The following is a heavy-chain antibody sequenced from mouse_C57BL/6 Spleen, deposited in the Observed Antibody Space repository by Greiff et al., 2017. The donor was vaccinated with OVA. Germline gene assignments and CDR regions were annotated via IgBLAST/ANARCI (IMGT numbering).Heavy chain of an antibody. Sequence: DVKLVASGGGLVKPGGSLKLSCAASGFTFSDYGMHWVRQAPEKGLEWVAYISSGSSTIYYADTVKGRFTISRDNAKNTLFLQMTSLRSEDTAMYYCARRDDLYAMDYWGQGTSVTVSS. D-gene: IGHD2-3*01. CDR1: GFTFSDYG. CDR3: ARRDDLYAMDY. V-gene: IGHV5-17*01. CDR2: ISSGSSTI. J-gene: IGHJ4*01.